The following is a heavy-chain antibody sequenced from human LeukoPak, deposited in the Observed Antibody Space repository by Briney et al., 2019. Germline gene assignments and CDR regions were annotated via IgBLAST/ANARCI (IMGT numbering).Heavy chain of an antibody. D-gene: IGHD3-3*01. J-gene: IGHJ4*02. V-gene: IGHV3-74*01. CDR2: IKGDGIST. CDR3: AKDHYWSIDY. CDR1: GFTFSSYW. Sequence: GGSLRLSCAASGFTFSSYWMHWVRHAPGQGLVWVSRIKGDGISTNYADSVKGRFTISRDIAKNTLYPQMNSLRAEDTGVYYCAKDHYWSIDYWGRGTLVTVSS.